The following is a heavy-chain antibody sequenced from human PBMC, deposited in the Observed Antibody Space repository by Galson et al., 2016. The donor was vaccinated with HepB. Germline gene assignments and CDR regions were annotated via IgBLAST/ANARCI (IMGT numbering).Heavy chain of an antibody. Sequence: SLRLSCAASGFTFSSYSMNWVRQAPGKGLEWVSSISTSSSYIFYADSVKGRFTISRDNAKNSLYLQMNSLRAEDTAVYYCARERRYGGNVFAAFEICGQGTMVTVSS. CDR1: GFTFSSYS. V-gene: IGHV3-21*01. CDR2: ISTSSSYI. CDR3: ARERRYGGNVFAAFEI. J-gene: IGHJ3*02. D-gene: IGHD4-23*01.